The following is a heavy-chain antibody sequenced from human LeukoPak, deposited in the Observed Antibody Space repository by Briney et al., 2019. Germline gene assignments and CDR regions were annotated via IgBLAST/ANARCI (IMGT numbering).Heavy chain of an antibody. D-gene: IGHD4-17*01. Sequence: PGGSLRLSCAASGFSFSSYSMNWVRQAPGKGLEWVSYISSSSSTIYYADSVKGRFTISRDNAKNSLYPQMNSLRAEDTAVYYCASSDYGAFDYWGQGTLVTVSS. CDR1: GFSFSSYS. J-gene: IGHJ4*02. CDR3: ASSDYGAFDY. CDR2: ISSSSSTI. V-gene: IGHV3-48*01.